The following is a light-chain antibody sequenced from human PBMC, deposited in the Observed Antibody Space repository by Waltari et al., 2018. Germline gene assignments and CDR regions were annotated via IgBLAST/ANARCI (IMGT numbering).Light chain of an antibody. Sequence: QSVVTQPPSASGTPGQRVTISCSGSSSNIGSNYVYWYQQLPGTAPKLLIYRKNERPSGVPDRFSGSKSGTSASLAISGLRSEDEGDYYCAAWDDSLSAVVFGGGTKLTVL. J-gene: IGLJ2*01. CDR2: RKN. CDR1: SSNIGSNY. CDR3: AAWDDSLSAVV. V-gene: IGLV1-47*01.